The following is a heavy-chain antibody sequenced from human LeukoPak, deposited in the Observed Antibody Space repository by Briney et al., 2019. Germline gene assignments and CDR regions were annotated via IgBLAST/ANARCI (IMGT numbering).Heavy chain of an antibody. Sequence: ASVKVSCKVSGYTLTELSMHWVRQAPGKGLEWMGGFDPEDGETIYAQKFQGRVTMTEDTSTDTAYMELSSLRSEDTAVYYCARISGIWGEFDYWGQGTLVTVSS. D-gene: IGHD2-8*02. J-gene: IGHJ4*02. V-gene: IGHV1-24*01. CDR2: FDPEDGET. CDR3: ARISGIWGEFDY. CDR1: GYTLTELS.